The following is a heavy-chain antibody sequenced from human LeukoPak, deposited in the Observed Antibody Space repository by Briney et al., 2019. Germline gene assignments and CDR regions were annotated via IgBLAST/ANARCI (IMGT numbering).Heavy chain of an antibody. J-gene: IGHJ4*02. CDR2: IKQDGSEK. D-gene: IGHD3-22*01. V-gene: IGHV3-7*01. CDR1: GFTFSSYW. Sequence: GGSLRLSCAASGFTFSSYWMHWVRQAPGKGLEWVANIKQDGSEKYYVDSVMGRFTVSRDNAKNSLYLQMNSLRAEDTAVYSCVRDGDTSGYTNWGQGPLVTVSS. CDR3: VRDGDTSGYTN.